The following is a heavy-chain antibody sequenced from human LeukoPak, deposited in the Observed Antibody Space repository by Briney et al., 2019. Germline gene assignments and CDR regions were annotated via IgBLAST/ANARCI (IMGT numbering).Heavy chain of an antibody. CDR2: INHSGST. V-gene: IGHV4-34*01. CDR1: GGSFSGYY. J-gene: IGHJ4*02. CDR3: TNYLVSSGGGVFDY. D-gene: IGHD3-16*01. Sequence: PSETLSLTCAVYGGSFSGYYWSWIRQPPGKGLEWIGEINHSGSTNYNPSLKSRVTISVDTSKNQFSLKLSSVTAADTAVYYCTNYLVSSGGGVFDYWGQGTLVTLSS.